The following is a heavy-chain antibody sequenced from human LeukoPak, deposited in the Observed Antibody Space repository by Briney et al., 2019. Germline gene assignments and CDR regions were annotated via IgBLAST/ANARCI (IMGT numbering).Heavy chain of an antibody. CDR1: GFDFSGYC. J-gene: IGHJ5*02. CDR2: INHEGSET. V-gene: IGHV3-7*01. D-gene: IGHD5-12*01. CDR3: VRGGRATFYA. Sequence: GGSLRLSCAVSGFDFSGYCMTWVRQAPGKGLEWVATINHEGSETYYLHSVKGRFTISRDNAENSLYLLMNGLRPEGMALYYCVRGGRATFYAWGQGTLVTVSS.